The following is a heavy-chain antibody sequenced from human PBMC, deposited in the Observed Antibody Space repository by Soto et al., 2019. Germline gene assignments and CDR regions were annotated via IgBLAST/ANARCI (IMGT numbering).Heavy chain of an antibody. CDR2: ISYDGSNK. CDR3: ASGTIPGYYYYYGMDV. J-gene: IGHJ6*02. CDR1: GFTFSSYA. V-gene: IGHV3-30-3*01. D-gene: IGHD1-7*01. Sequence: GGSLRLSCAASGFTFSSYAMHWVRQAPGKGLEWVAVISYDGSNKYYADSVKGRFTISRDNSKNTLYLQMNSLRAEDTAVYYCASGTIPGYYYYYGMDVWGQGTTVTVSS.